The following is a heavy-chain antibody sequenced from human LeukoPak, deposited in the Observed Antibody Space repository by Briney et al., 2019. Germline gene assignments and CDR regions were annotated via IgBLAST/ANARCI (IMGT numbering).Heavy chain of an antibody. Sequence: ASVKVSCKASGYTFTSYYMHWVRQAPGQGLEWMGIINPSAGSTKYAQKFQGRVTMTRDTSTSTVYMELSSLRSEDTAVFYCATTGSGRTFDYWGQGTLVTVPS. J-gene: IGHJ4*02. CDR2: INPSAGST. CDR3: ATTGSGRTFDY. V-gene: IGHV1-46*01. D-gene: IGHD6-19*01. CDR1: GYTFTSYY.